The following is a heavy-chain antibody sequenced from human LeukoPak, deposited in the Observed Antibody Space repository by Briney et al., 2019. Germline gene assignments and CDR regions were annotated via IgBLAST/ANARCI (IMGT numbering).Heavy chain of an antibody. J-gene: IGHJ4*02. Sequence: SETLSLTCTVSGGSIGSYYWSWIRQPPGKGLEWIGYIYYSGSTNYNPSLKSRVTISVDTSKNQFSLKLSSVTAADTAVYYCARESNSGYDWLYDYWGQGTLVAVSS. CDR1: GGSIGSYY. CDR3: ARESNSGYDWLYDY. CDR2: IYYSGST. D-gene: IGHD5-12*01. V-gene: IGHV4-59*01.